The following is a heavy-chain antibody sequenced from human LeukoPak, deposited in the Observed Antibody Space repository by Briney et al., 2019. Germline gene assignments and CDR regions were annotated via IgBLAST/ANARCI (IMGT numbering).Heavy chain of an antibody. V-gene: IGHV3-23*01. D-gene: IGHD2-2*01. CDR3: ARDGVVVPAALFDY. CDR1: GDSISSYY. J-gene: IGHJ4*02. Sequence: PSETLSLTCTVSGDSISSYYWSWVRQAPGKGLEWVSAISGSGGSTYYADSVKGRFTISRDNSKNTLYLQMNSLRAEDTAVYYCARDGVVVPAALFDYWGQGTLVTVSS. CDR2: ISGSGGST.